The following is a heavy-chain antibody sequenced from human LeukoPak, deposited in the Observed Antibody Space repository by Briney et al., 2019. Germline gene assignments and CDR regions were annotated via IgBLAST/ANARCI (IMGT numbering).Heavy chain of an antibody. CDR1: GGSISSYY. Sequence: PSETLSLTCTVSGGSISSYYWSWIRQPPGKGLEWIGYIYYSGSTNYNPSLKSRVTISLDTSKNQFSLKLSSVTAADTAVYYCARDFGEYAFDIWGQGTMVTVSS. CDR3: ARDFGEYAFDI. D-gene: IGHD3-16*01. CDR2: IYYSGST. J-gene: IGHJ3*02. V-gene: IGHV4-59*01.